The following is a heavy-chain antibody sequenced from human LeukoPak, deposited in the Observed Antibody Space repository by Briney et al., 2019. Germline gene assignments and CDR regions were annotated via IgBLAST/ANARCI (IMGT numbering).Heavy chain of an antibody. Sequence: GASVKVSCKASGGTFSSYAISWVRQAPRQGLECMGGIIPIFGTANYAQKFQGRVTITADESTSTAYMELSSLRSEDTAVYYCARDERGVGATFDYWGQGTLVTVSS. V-gene: IGHV1-69*13. D-gene: IGHD1-26*01. CDR1: GGTFSSYA. CDR3: ARDERGVGATFDY. J-gene: IGHJ4*02. CDR2: IIPIFGTA.